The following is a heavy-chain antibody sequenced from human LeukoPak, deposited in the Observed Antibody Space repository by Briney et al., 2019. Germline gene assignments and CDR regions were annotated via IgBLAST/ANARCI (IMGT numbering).Heavy chain of an antibody. CDR2: IKQDGSEK. Sequence: PGGSLRLSCAASGFTFSSYWMSWVRQAPGKGLEWVANIKQDGSEKYYVDSVKGRFTISGDNAKNSLYLQMNSLRAEDTAVYYCARDRIAVAINSYGMDVWGQGTTVTVSS. D-gene: IGHD6-19*01. CDR3: ARDRIAVAINSYGMDV. CDR1: GFTFSSYW. J-gene: IGHJ6*02. V-gene: IGHV3-7*01.